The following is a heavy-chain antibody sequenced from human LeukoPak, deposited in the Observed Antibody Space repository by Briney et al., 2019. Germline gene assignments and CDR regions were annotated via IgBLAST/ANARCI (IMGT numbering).Heavy chain of an antibody. CDR1: GGSISSSNW. CDR2: VHHSGGT. CDR3: ARGEEYGSGTVHFDY. Sequence: SETLSLTCAASGGSISSSNWWSWVRQPPGKGLEWIGEVHHSGGTNYNPSLKSRVTISADRSNNRFSLSLNSVTAADTAVFYCARGEEYGSGTVHFDYWGQGILVTVSS. D-gene: IGHD3-10*01. J-gene: IGHJ4*02. V-gene: IGHV4-4*02.